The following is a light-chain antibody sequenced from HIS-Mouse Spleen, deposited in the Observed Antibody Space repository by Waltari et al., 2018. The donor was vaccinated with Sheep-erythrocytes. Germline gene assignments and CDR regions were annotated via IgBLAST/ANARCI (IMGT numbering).Light chain of an antibody. CDR2: GAS. J-gene: IGKJ4*01. CDR3: QQSYSTPPLT. Sequence: EIVMTQSPATLSVSPGERATLPCRASQSVSSNLAWYQQKPGQAPRLLIYGASTRATGIPARFSGSGSGTEFTLTISSMQSEDFAVYYCQQSYSTPPLTFGGGTKVEIK. V-gene: IGKV3-15*01. CDR1: QSVSSN.